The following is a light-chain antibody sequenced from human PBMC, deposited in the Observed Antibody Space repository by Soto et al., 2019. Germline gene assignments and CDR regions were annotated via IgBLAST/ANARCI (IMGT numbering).Light chain of an antibody. CDR1: SSNIGNNY. CDR2: DNN. CDR3: ETWDSSLSAGGV. V-gene: IGLV1-51*01. Sequence: QSVLTQPPSVSAAPGQKVTISCSGSSSNIGNNYVSWYQQVPGTAPKLLIYDNNKRPSGIPDRFSGSKSGTSATLVITGLQTGDEADYYCETWDSSLSAGGVFGGGTKLTVL. J-gene: IGLJ2*01.